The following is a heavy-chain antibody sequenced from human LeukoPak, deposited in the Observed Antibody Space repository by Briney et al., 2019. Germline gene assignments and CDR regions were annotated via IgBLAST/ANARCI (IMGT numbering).Heavy chain of an antibody. D-gene: IGHD2-15*01. J-gene: IGHJ4*02. V-gene: IGHV3-23*01. CDR2: ISGSGGFT. CDR1: GFTFSTYA. CDR3: AKAGLCSGDSCYYFDY. Sequence: PGGSLRLSCAASGFTFSTYAMRWVRQAPGKGLEWVSAISGSGGFTVYADSGKGRFTVSRDNCKNTLYLQMNSLRAEDTAIYYCAKAGLCSGDSCYYFDYWGQGTLVTVSS.